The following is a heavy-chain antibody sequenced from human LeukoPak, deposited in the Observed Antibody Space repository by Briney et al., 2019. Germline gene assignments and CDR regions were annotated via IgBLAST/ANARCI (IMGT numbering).Heavy chain of an antibody. CDR3: ARVRGVGLYFDY. CDR1: GCSISSGGYS. V-gene: IGHV4-30-2*01. D-gene: IGHD3-10*01. CDR2: IYHSGST. Sequence: SQTLSLTCAVSGCSISSGGYSWSWIRQPPGKGLEWIGYIYHSGSTYYNPSLKSRVTISVDRSKNQFSLKLSSVTAADTAVYYCARVRGVGLYFDYWGQGTLVTVSS. J-gene: IGHJ4*02.